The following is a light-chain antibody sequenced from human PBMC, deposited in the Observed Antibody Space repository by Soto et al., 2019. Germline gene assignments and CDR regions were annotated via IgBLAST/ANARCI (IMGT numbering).Light chain of an antibody. Sequence: EIVLTQSPGTLSLSPGERATLSCRASQSVTSTYLAWYQQKPGQAPRLLIYGASNRATGIPDRFAGSGSGTDFTLTISRLEPEDFEVYYGQQYGSSPLTFGGGTKVE. J-gene: IGKJ4*01. V-gene: IGKV3-20*01. CDR3: QQYGSSPLT. CDR1: QSVTSTY. CDR2: GAS.